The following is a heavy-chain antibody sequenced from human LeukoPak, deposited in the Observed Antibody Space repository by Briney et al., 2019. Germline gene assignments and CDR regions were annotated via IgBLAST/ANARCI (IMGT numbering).Heavy chain of an antibody. V-gene: IGHV3-23*01. Sequence: GGSLRLSCAASGFTFSSYAMSWVRQAPGKGLEWVSAISGSGGSTYYADSVKGRFTISRDNSKNTLYLKMNSLRAEDTAVYYCAKDAYYDSSGYYGSYYYYMDVWGKGTTVTVSS. CDR1: GFTFSSYA. D-gene: IGHD3-22*01. CDR3: AKDAYYDSSGYYGSYYYYMDV. CDR2: ISGSGGST. J-gene: IGHJ6*03.